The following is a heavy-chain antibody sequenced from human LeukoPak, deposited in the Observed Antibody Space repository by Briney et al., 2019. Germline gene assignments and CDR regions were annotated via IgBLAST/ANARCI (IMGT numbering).Heavy chain of an antibody. V-gene: IGHV4-34*01. CDR1: GGSFSGYY. CDR2: INHSGST. J-gene: IGHJ3*02. D-gene: IGHD3-22*01. CDR3: ASRLKSLSGYYAFDI. Sequence: PSETLSLTCAVYGGSFSGYYWSWIRQPPGKGLEWIGEINHSGSTNYSPSLKSRVTISVDTSKNQFSLKLSSVTAADTAVYYCASRLKSLSGYYAFDIWGQGTMVTVSS.